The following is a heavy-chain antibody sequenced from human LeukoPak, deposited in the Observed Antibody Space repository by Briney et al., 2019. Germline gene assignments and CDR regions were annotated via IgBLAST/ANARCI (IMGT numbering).Heavy chain of an antibody. CDR3: ARGRRAARPPYYFDY. J-gene: IGHJ4*02. D-gene: IGHD6-6*01. Sequence: SETLSLTCAVYGGSFSGYYWSWIRQPPGEGLEWIGEINHSGSTNYNPSLKSRVSISVDTSKNQFSLKLSSVTAADTAVYYCARGRRAARPPYYFDYWGQGTLVTVSS. CDR2: INHSGST. CDR1: GGSFSGYY. V-gene: IGHV4-34*01.